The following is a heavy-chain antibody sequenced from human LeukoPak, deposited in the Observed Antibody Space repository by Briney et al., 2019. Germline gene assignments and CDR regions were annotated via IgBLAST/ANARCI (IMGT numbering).Heavy chain of an antibody. CDR1: GFTFSTYA. CDR2: ISYDESKI. Sequence: QSGGSLRLSCAASGFTFSTYAMHWVRQAPGKGLEWVALISYDESKIHYADSVKGRFTISRDNSKNTLYLQMNSLTAEDTAVYYCAKVRWGSDNALDSWGQGTLVTGSS. D-gene: IGHD3-16*01. V-gene: IGHV3-30*04. CDR3: AKVRWGSDNALDS. J-gene: IGHJ4*02.